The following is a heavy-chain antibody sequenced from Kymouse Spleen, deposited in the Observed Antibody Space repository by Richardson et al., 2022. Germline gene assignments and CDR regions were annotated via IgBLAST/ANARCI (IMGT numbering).Heavy chain of an antibody. CDR1: GGSFSGYY. CDR3: APRIAARLGWFDP. V-gene: IGHV4-34*01. CDR2: INHSGST. J-gene: IGHJ5*02. Sequence: QVQLQQWGAGLLKPSETLSLTCAVYGGSFSGYYWSWIRQPPGKGLEWIGEINHSGSTNYNPSLKSRVTISVDTSKNQFSLKLSSVTAADTAVYYCAPRIAARLGWFDPWGQGTLVTVSS. D-gene: IGHD6-6*01.